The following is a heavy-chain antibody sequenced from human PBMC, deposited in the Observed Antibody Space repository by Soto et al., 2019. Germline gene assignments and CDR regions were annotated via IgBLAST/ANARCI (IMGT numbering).Heavy chain of an antibody. CDR1: GGSISSGGYY. J-gene: IGHJ4*02. CDR3: ARSHRDNWGSPDYFDY. Sequence: QVQLQESGPGLVKPSQTLSLTCTVSGGSISSGGYYWSWIRQHPGKGLEWIGYIYYNGDTYYNPSLTRRVSISRETTNNQFSLRLTSVTAADTAVYYCARSHRDNWGSPDYFDYWGQGTLVTVSS. V-gene: IGHV4-31*03. D-gene: IGHD7-27*01. CDR2: IYYNGDT.